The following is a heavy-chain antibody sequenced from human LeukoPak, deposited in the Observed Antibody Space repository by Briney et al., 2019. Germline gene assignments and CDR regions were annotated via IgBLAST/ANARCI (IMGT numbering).Heavy chain of an antibody. CDR3: AILGGDTVKYYDILTGYPYYYYYGMDV. J-gene: IGHJ6*02. V-gene: IGHV3-66*01. CDR1: EFTVSSNY. CDR2: IYTGGST. D-gene: IGHD3-9*01. Sequence: GGSLRLSCAASEFTVSSNYMNWVRQAPGKGLEWVSVIYTGGSTYYADSVKGRFSISRDNSKNMVYLQMNSLRAEDTAVYYCAILGGDTVKYYDILTGYPYYYYYGMDVWGQGTTVTVSS.